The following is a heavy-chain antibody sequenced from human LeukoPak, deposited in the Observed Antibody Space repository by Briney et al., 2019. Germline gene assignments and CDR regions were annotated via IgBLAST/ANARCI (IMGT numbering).Heavy chain of an antibody. CDR1: GFTVSSSY. J-gene: IGHJ3*02. D-gene: IGHD2-2*01. CDR3: ARDTGYCSSTSCYGAFDI. V-gene: IGHV3-53*01. Sequence: PGGSLRLSCAASGFTVSSSYMSWVRQAPGKGLEWVSVIYSGGSTYYADSVKGRFTISRDNSKNTLYLQMNSLRAEDTAVYYCARDTGYCSSTSCYGAFDIWGQGTMVTVSS. CDR2: IYSGGST.